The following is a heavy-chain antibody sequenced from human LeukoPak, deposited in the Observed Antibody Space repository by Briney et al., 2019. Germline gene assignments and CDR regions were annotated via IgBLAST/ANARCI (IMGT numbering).Heavy chain of an antibody. V-gene: IGHV4-30-4*08. CDR2: IYYSRST. CDR3: AREFLRVNAFDI. CDR1: GGSISIGDYY. D-gene: IGHD4-17*01. J-gene: IGHJ3*02. Sequence: PSQTLSLTCTVSGGSISIGDYYWSWIRQPPGKGLEWIGYIYYSRSTYYIPSLKSRVTISVDTSKNQFSLKLSSVTAADTAVYYCAREFLRVNAFDIWGQGTMVTVSS.